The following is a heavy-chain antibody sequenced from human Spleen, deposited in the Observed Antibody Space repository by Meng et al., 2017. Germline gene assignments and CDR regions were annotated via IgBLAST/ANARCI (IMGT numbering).Heavy chain of an antibody. J-gene: IGHJ6*02. D-gene: IGHD3-10*01. CDR3: ARGLRGINTSNYYGMHV. CDR2: IYYSGST. Sequence: QVQLQESGPGLVKPSQTLSLTCTVSGGSINSGGYYWNWVRQHPGKGLEWIGYIYYSGSTYYNPSLKSRVAMSVDTSKNQFSLKLNSVTAADTAVYYCARGLRGINTSNYYGMHVWGQGTTVTVSS. V-gene: IGHV4-31*03. CDR1: GGSINSGGYY.